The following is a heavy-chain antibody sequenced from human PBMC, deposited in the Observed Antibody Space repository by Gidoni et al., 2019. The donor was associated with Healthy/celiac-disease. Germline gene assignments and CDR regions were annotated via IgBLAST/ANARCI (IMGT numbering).Heavy chain of an antibody. CDR1: GGSISSSSYY. CDR3: ARHPCLGYSSSWYCYLRPDYYYYGMDV. Sequence: QLQLQESGPGLVKPSETLSLTCTVSGGSISSSSYYWGWIRQPPGKGLEWIGSIYYSGSTYYNPSLKSRVTISVDTSKNQFSLKLSSVTAADTAVYYCARHPCLGYSSSWYCYLRPDYYYYGMDVWGQGTTVTVSS. J-gene: IGHJ6*02. V-gene: IGHV4-39*01. D-gene: IGHD6-13*01. CDR2: IYYSGST.